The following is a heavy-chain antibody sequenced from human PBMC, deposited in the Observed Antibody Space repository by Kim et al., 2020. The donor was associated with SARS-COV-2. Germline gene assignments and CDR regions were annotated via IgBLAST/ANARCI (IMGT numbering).Heavy chain of an antibody. CDR2: TYYRSKWYN. V-gene: IGHV6-1*01. Sequence: SQTLSLTCAISGDSVSNTNAAWNWIRQSPSRGLEWLGRTYYRSKWYNDYAVSVKSRITINPDTSKNQFSLQLNSVTPEDTAVYYCARGPITGPTSYFDYWGQGTLVTVSS. D-gene: IGHD1-7*01. CDR1: GDSVSNTNAA. J-gene: IGHJ4*02. CDR3: ARGPITGPTSYFDY.